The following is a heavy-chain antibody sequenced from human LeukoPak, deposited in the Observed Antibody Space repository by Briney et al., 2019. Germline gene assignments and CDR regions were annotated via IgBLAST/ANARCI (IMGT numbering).Heavy chain of an antibody. Sequence: GGSLRLSCVASGFSFSRFGMNWVRQAPGKGLEWISHISSTSADISYADSVKGRFTISRDNAKNSLYLQMSSLRVEDTAVYYCTQKGGTDHWGQGTLVTVSS. CDR3: TQKGGTDH. J-gene: IGHJ4*02. CDR2: ISSTSADI. CDR1: GFSFSRFG. D-gene: IGHD2-15*01. V-gene: IGHV3-48*01.